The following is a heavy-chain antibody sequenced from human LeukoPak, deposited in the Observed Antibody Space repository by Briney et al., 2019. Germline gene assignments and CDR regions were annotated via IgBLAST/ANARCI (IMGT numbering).Heavy chain of an antibody. J-gene: IGHJ4*02. CDR3: AREAKPGYRLDY. D-gene: IGHD5-18*01. CDR2: IIPVLGIA. V-gene: IGHV1-69*04. CDR1: GGTFSSYT. Sequence: GASVKVSCKASGGTFSSYTISWVRQAPGQGLEWMGRIIPVLGIANYAQKFQGRVTITADKSTSTAYMELSSLRSEDTAVYYCAREAKPGYRLDYWGQGTLVTVSS.